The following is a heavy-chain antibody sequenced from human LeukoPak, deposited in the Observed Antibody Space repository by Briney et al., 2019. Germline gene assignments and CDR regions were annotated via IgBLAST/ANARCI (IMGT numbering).Heavy chain of an antibody. CDR1: GFTFSSFS. CDR3: ARGAAGPDN. V-gene: IGHV3-23*01. CDR2: VIGSSGNT. Sequence: GGSLRLSCAAFGFTFSSFSMTWVRQAPRKGLEWVSSVIGSSGNTYYADSVKGRFSIFRDNSRNILYLQMNSLRAEDTAVYYCARGAAGPDNWGQGTLVTVSS. D-gene: IGHD6-13*01. J-gene: IGHJ4*02.